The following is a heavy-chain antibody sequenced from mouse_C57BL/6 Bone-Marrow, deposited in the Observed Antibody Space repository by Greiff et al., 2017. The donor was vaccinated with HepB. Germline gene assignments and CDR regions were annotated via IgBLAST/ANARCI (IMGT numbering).Heavy chain of an antibody. J-gene: IGHJ1*03. Sequence: EVMLVESGGGLVQPGESLKLSCESNEYEFPSHDMSWVRKTPEKRLELVAAINSDGGSTYYPDTMERRFIISRDNTKKTLYLQMSSLRSEDTALYYCARRHDYDWGWYFDVWGTGTTVTVSS. CDR1: EYEFPSHD. V-gene: IGHV5-2*03. CDR2: INSDGGST. D-gene: IGHD2-4*01. CDR3: ARRHDYDWGWYFDV.